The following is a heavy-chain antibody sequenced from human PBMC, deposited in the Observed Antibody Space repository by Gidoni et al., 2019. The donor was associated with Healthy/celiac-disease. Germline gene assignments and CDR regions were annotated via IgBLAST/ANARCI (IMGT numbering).Heavy chain of an antibody. CDR3: TSLGMATNGSDY. D-gene: IGHD5-12*01. J-gene: IGHJ4*02. V-gene: IGHV3-73*01. CDR2: ISSKANSYAT. Sequence: EVQLVESGGGWVQPGGSLKISCAACGVTFSGSAMHWVRQASGKGLEWVGRISSKANSYATAYAASVKGRFTISRDDSKNTAYLQMNSLTTEDTAVYYCTSLGMATNGSDYWGQGTLVTVSS. CDR1: GVTFSGSA.